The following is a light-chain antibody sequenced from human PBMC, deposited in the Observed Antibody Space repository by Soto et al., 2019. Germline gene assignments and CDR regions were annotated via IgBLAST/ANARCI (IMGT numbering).Light chain of an antibody. J-gene: IGLJ1*01. Sequence: QSVLTQPACVSVSTGQSITISCTGTSSDVCGYIYVSWYQQHPGKAPTLMIYDVTSRPSGVSYRLSGSKSGNTASLTISGLQAEDEADYYCSSYTTSSSYDFGTGTKVTVL. CDR1: SSDVCGYIY. CDR3: SSYTTSSSYD. V-gene: IGLV2-14*01. CDR2: DVT.